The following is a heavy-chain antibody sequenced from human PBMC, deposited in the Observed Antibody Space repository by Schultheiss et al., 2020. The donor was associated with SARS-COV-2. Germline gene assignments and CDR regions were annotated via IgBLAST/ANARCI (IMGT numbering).Heavy chain of an antibody. D-gene: IGHD6-6*01. J-gene: IGHJ4*02. Sequence: GGSLRLSCAASGFTFSSYAMSWVRQAPGKGLEWVSSISSTSFYINYADSVKGRFTISRDNAKNSLYLQMNSLRAEDTAIYYCARAPGTRHSSSSERSDSWGQGTLVTVSS. CDR2: ISSTSFYI. CDR1: GFTFSSYA. V-gene: IGHV3-21*01. CDR3: ARAPGTRHSSSSERSDS.